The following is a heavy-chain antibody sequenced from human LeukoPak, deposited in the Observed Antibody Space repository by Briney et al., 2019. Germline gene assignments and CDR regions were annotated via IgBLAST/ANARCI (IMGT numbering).Heavy chain of an antibody. V-gene: IGHV3-23*01. J-gene: IGHJ4*02. CDR3: AKDWGEYFDYVWGSFTSFDS. D-gene: IGHD3-16*01. CDR1: GFTVSSNY. CDR2: IRGSGGGT. Sequence: GGSLRLSCAASGFTVSSNYMSWVRQAPGKGLEWVSSIRGSGGGTNYGDSVKGRFTISRYNSKNTLYLQMNSLRAEDTAVYYCAKDWGEYFDYVWGSFTSFDSWGQGTLVTVSS.